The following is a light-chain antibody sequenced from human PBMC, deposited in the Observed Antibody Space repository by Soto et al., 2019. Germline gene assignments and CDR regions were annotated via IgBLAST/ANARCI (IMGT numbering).Light chain of an antibody. CDR3: QQHGNSPWT. V-gene: IGKV3-20*01. J-gene: IGKJ1*01. CDR2: GAS. Sequence: EIVLTQSPGTLSLSPGERATLSCRTSLRVSNTYLAWYQQKPGQTPRLLIYGASSTATGIPDRFSGSGSGTGFTLTISRLEPEEFAVYYCQQHGNSPWTFGEGTKLEIK. CDR1: LRVSNTY.